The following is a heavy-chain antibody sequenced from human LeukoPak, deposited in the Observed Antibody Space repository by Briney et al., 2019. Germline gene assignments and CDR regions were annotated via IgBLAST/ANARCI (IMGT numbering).Heavy chain of an antibody. D-gene: IGHD3-10*01. V-gene: IGHV3-23*01. Sequence: GGSLRLSCAASGFTFRRYGMTWVRQAPGKGLEWVSAISGSGGSTFYGDSVKGRFTVSRDNSKNTLYLQMNSLRAEDTAVYYCAKDYYGSGSYYIGLLDYWGQGTQVTVSS. J-gene: IGHJ4*02. CDR1: GFTFRRYG. CDR3: AKDYYGSGSYYIGLLDY. CDR2: ISGSGGST.